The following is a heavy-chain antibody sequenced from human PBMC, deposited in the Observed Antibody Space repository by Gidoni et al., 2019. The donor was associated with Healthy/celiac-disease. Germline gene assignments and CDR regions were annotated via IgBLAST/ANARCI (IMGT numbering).Heavy chain of an antibody. V-gene: IGHV3-48*02. CDR2: ISSSSSTI. D-gene: IGHD3-10*01. CDR1: GFTFSSYS. Sequence: EVQLVESGGGLVQPGGSLRLSCAASGFTFSSYSMNWVRQAPGKGLEWVSYISSSSSTIYYADSVKGRFTISRDNAKNSLYLQMNSLRDEDTAVYYCARDGRGSGSYYNGCDAFDIWGQGTMVTVSS. CDR3: ARDGRGSGSYYNGCDAFDI. J-gene: IGHJ3*02.